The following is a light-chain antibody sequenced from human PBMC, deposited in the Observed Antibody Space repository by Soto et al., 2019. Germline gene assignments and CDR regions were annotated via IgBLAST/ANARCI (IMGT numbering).Light chain of an antibody. J-gene: IGLJ1*01. V-gene: IGLV2-14*01. Sequence: QSALTQPASVSGSPGQSITISCTGTSSDVGGYDYVSWYQQHPGKAPKLMIYEVSNRPSGVSNRFSGSKSGNTASLTISGLQTEDAAAYYCSSYTSSSILYVFGTGTKLTVL. CDR3: SSYTSSSILYV. CDR2: EVS. CDR1: SSDVGGYDY.